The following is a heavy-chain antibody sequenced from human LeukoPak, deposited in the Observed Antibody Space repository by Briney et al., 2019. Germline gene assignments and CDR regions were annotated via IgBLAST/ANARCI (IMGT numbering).Heavy chain of an antibody. J-gene: IGHJ4*02. CDR3: ASANCGGDCYPNY. CDR1: GGSISSYY. D-gene: IGHD2-21*02. Sequence: SETLSLTCTVSGGSISSYYWSWIRQPPGKGLEWIGYIYYSGSTNYNPSLKSRVTISVDTSKNQFSLKLSSVTAADTAVYCCASANCGGDCYPNYWGQGTLVTVSS. CDR2: IYYSGST. V-gene: IGHV4-59*01.